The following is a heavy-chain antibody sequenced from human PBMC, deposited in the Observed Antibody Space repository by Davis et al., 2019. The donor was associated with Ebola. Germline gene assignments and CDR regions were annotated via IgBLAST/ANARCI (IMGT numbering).Heavy chain of an antibody. CDR1: GFIFSSYW. V-gene: IGHV3-74*01. CDR2: ITSDGSTT. CDR3: ARYVSEWRSYSYHDYGMDV. J-gene: IGHJ6*02. D-gene: IGHD3-3*01. Sequence: GESLNTSCAASGFIFSSYWMHWLRQAPGKVLVRVSRITSDGSTTSYADSVKRRLTISSDNAKNTLYLQMNSLRAEDTAVYYCARYVSEWRSYSYHDYGMDVWGQGTTVTVSS.